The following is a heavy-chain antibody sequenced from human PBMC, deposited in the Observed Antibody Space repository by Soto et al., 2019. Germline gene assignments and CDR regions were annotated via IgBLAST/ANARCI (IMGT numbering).Heavy chain of an antibody. J-gene: IGHJ4*02. Sequence: SETLSLTCTVSGGSISSGGYYWSWIRQHPGKGLECIGYIYYSGSTYYNPSLKSRVTISVDTPKNHFSLKLSSVTAADTAVYYCARRYGGNFDYWGQGTLVTVSS. V-gene: IGHV4-31*03. CDR1: GGSISSGGYY. D-gene: IGHD2-15*01. CDR2: IYYSGST. CDR3: ARRYGGNFDY.